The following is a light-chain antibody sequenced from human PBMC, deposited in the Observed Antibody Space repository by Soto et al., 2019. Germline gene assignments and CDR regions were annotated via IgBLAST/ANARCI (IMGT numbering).Light chain of an antibody. CDR1: SSDVGSYNF. CDR3: SSYTGFSTDIL. V-gene: IGLV2-14*01. CDR2: QVT. J-gene: IGLJ2*01. Sequence: QSVLTQPASVSGSPGQSITLSCTGTSSDVGSYNFVSWYQHHAGTAPKLIIYQVTNRPSGVSDRFSASKSGDTASLTISGLQAEDEAIYYCSSYTGFSTDILFGGGTKLTVL.